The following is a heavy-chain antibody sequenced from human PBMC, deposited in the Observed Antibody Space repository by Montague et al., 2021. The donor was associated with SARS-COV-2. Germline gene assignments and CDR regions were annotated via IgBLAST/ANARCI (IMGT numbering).Heavy chain of an antibody. CDR2: IYYSGST. Sequence: SETLSLTCTVSGGSISSYYWSWIRQPPGKGLEWIGYIYYSGSTNYNPSLKSRVTISVDTSKNQFSLRPSSVTAADTAVYYCARDLPPSRPRNPVWGQGTLVTVSS. CDR3: ARDLPPSRPRNPV. CDR1: GGSISSYY. J-gene: IGHJ4*02. V-gene: IGHV4-59*01. D-gene: IGHD2/OR15-2a*01.